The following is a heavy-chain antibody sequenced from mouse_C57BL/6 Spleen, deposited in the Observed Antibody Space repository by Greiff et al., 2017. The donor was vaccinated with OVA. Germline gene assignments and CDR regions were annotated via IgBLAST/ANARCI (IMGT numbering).Heavy chain of an antibody. CDR3: ARRTGDYAMDY. CDR2: IHPNSGST. Sequence: VKLQQPGAELVKPGASVKLSCKASGYTFTSYWMHWVKQRPGQGLEWIGMIHPNSGSTNYNEKFKSKATLTVDKSSSTAYMQLSSLTSEDSAVYYCARRTGDYAMDYWGQGTSVTVSS. J-gene: IGHJ4*01. CDR1: GYTFTSYW. D-gene: IGHD4-1*01. V-gene: IGHV1-64*01.